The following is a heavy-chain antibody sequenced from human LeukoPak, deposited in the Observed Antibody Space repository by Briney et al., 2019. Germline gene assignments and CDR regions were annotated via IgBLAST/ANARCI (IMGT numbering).Heavy chain of an antibody. D-gene: IGHD3-10*01. Sequence: GSSVKVSCKGSGCTFSSYASSRVRQAPGQGREWMGRIIPTFGTANYAQKFQGRVTITADKSTSTAYMELGSLRSEDTAVYYCARAAVYYYGSWARFRRNWFHPGGQGTLVTVSS. J-gene: IGHJ5*02. CDR1: GCTFSSYA. CDR3: ARAAVYYYGSWARFRRNWFHP. V-gene: IGHV1-69*06. CDR2: IIPTFGTA.